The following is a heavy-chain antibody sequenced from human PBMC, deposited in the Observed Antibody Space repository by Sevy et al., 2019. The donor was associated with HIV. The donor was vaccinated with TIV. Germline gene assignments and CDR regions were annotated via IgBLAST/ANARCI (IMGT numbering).Heavy chain of an antibody. J-gene: IGHJ4*02. CDR3: ATVTWNDRTFDF. CDR1: GFTLSNDD. D-gene: IGHD1-1*01. CDR2: IRTAGNT. Sequence: EGSLRLSCAASGFTLSNDDMHWVRHSTGKDLEWVSAIRTAGNTFYADSVRGRFTIFREDSKSSLYLQMNSLRAGDTAVYYCATVTWNDRTFDFWGQGTLVTVSS. V-gene: IGHV3-13*01.